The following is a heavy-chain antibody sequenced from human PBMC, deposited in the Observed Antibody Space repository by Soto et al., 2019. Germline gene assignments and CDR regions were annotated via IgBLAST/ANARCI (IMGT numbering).Heavy chain of an antibody. D-gene: IGHD4-4*01. J-gene: IGHJ6*02. Sequence: PSETLSLTCTVSGGSISSNYYYWGCIRQPPGKGLEWIGNIYNSGSTYYNPSLKSRVTISVDTSKNQFSLKLRSVTAADTALYYCARVLTTVTPATIKAHYYGMDVWGQGTTVTFSS. CDR2: IYNSGST. CDR3: ARVLTTVTPATIKAHYYGMDV. CDR1: GGSISSNYYY. V-gene: IGHV4-39*01.